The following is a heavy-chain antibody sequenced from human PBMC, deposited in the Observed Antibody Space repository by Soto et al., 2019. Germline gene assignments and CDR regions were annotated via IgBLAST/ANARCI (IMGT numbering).Heavy chain of an antibody. Sequence: SLRLSCAASGFTFDDYAMHWVRQAPGKGLEWVSGISWNSGSIGYADSVNGRFTISRDNAKNSLYLQMNSLRAEDTALYYCAKEISNDILTGYYSSSGMDVWGQGTTVTVSS. CDR3: AKEISNDILTGYYSSSGMDV. J-gene: IGHJ6*02. D-gene: IGHD3-9*01. V-gene: IGHV3-9*01. CDR1: GFTFDDYA. CDR2: ISWNSGSI.